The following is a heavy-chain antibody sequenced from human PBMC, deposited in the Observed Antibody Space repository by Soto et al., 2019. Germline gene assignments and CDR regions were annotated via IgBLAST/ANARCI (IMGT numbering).Heavy chain of an antibody. CDR1: GFTFSSYA. D-gene: IGHD2-15*01. CDR3: AKSYCSGGSCYRLNGIETDY. V-gene: IGHV3-23*01. Sequence: EVQLLESGGGLLQPGGSLRLSCAASGFTFSSYAMSWVRQAPGKGLEWVSAISGSGGSTYYADSVKGRFTISRDNSKNTLSLQMNSLRAEDTAVYYCAKSYCSGGSCYRLNGIETDYWGQGTLVTVSS. CDR2: ISGSGGST. J-gene: IGHJ4*02.